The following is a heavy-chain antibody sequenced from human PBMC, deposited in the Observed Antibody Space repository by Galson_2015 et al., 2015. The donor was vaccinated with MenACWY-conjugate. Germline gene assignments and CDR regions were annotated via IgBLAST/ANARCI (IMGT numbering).Heavy chain of an antibody. CDR3: AKSGSYKYCVSKIYACCYYGMDV. J-gene: IGHJ6*02. Sequence: SLRLSCAASGFTFGDYAMSWVRQAPGKGLEWVSGLTANGGRTYYADSVKGRFTISRDNSENTLYLQMNSLTAEDTAVYYCAKSGSYKYCVSKIYACCYYGMDVWGQGTTVIVSS. D-gene: IGHD3-22*01. CDR1: GFTFGDYA. V-gene: IGHV3-23*01. CDR2: LTANGGRT.